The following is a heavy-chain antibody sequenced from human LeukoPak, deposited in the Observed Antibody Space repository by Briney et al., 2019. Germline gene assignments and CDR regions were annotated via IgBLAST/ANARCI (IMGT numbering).Heavy chain of an antibody. CDR2: IIPIFGTA. CDR1: GGTFSSYA. Sequence: SVKVSCKASGGTFSSYAISWVRQAPGQGLEWMGRIIPIFGTANYAQKFQGRVTITTDESTSTAYMELSSLRSEDTAVYYCASPNPYGSGSYSRSYYYMDVRGKGTTVTVSS. D-gene: IGHD3-10*01. V-gene: IGHV1-69*05. J-gene: IGHJ6*03. CDR3: ASPNPYGSGSYSRSYYYMDV.